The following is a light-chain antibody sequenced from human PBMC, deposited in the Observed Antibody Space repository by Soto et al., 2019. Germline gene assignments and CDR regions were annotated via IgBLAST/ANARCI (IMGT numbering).Light chain of an antibody. CDR1: SSDVGGYNY. CDR2: EVS. Sequence: QSVLTQPASVSGSPGQSITISCTGTSSDVGGYNYVSWCQQHPGKAPKLMIYEVSNRPSGVSNRFSGSKSGNTASLTISGLQAEDEADYYCRSYTSSIPWVFGGGTKLTVL. CDR3: RSYTSSIPWV. J-gene: IGLJ3*02. V-gene: IGLV2-14*01.